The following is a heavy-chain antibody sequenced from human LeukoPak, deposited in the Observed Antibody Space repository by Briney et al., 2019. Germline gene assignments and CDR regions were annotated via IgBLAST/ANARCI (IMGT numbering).Heavy chain of an antibody. CDR2: IYHSGST. Sequence: SETLSLTCTVSGYSISSGYYWGWIRQPPGKGLEWIGSIYHSGSTYYNPSLKSRVTISVDTSKNQFSLKLSSVTAADTAVYYCASPWGSYRYTGNYYMDVWGKGTTVTVSS. D-gene: IGHD3-16*02. CDR1: GYSISSGYY. J-gene: IGHJ6*03. CDR3: ASPWGSYRYTGNYYMDV. V-gene: IGHV4-38-2*02.